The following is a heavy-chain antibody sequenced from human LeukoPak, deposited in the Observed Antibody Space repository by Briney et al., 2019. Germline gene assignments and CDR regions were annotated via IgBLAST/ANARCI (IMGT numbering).Heavy chain of an antibody. CDR3: AKGTVRSCSGPSCYPLDS. CDR2: VTDTGGNT. D-gene: IGHD2-15*01. CDR1: GFAVSHAW. J-gene: IGHJ4*02. Sequence: QPGGSLRLSCAASGFAVSHAWMSWVRQAPVKGLEWLSVVTDTGGNTYHADSVKGRFTISRDNSKNTVYLEMNSLRVEDTAVYYCAKGTVRSCSGPSCYPLDSWGQGTLVTVSS. V-gene: IGHV3-23*01.